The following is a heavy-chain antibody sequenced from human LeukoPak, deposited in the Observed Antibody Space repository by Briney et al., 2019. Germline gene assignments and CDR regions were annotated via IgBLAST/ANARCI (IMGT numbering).Heavy chain of an antibody. CDR2: IKQDGSEK. D-gene: IGHD3-3*01. J-gene: IGHJ5*02. CDR3: ASITIFGVVPGGFDP. Sequence: PGGSLRLSCAASGFTSSSYWMSWVRQAPGKGLEWVANIKQDGSEKYYMDSVKGRFTISRDNAKNSLYLQMNSLRAEDTAVYYCASITIFGVVPGGFDPWGQGTLVTVSS. V-gene: IGHV3-7*01. CDR1: GFTSSSYW.